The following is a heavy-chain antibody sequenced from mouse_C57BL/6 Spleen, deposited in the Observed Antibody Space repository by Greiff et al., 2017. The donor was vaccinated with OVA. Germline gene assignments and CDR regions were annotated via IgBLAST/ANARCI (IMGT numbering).Heavy chain of an antibody. CDR3: ARGGYDYDGEFAY. J-gene: IGHJ3*01. CDR1: GYTFTSYW. Sequence: QVQLQQPGAELVRPGSSVKLSCKASGYTFTSYWMAWVKQRPGQGLEWIGNIYPSASETPYNQKFKDKATLPVDKSSSTAYMPLSSLTSEDSAVYYCARGGYDYDGEFAYWDQGTLVTVSA. CDR2: IYPSASET. D-gene: IGHD2-4*01. V-gene: IGHV1-61*01.